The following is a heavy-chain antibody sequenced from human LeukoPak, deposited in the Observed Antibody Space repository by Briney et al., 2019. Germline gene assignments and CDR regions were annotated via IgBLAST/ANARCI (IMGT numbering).Heavy chain of an antibody. V-gene: IGHV4-39*07. Sequence: SETLSLTCTISGGSISSSNYYWAWIRQPPGKGLEWIGAIYSGNTNYNPSLKSRVTMSVDTSKNQFSLKLSSVTAADTAVYYCARGFPSPDYWGQGTLVTVSS. CDR3: ARGFPSPDY. CDR1: GGSISSSNYY. D-gene: IGHD2-2*01. J-gene: IGHJ4*02. CDR2: IYSGNT.